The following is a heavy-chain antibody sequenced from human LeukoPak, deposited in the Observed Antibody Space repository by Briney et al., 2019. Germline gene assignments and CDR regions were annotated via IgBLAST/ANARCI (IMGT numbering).Heavy chain of an antibody. J-gene: IGHJ4*02. V-gene: IGHV3-23*01. CDR2: IGGSGDNT. Sequence: PGGSLRLSCAASGLTVSSNYMSWVRQAPGKGLEWVSAIGGSGDNTYYADSVKGRFTISRENSKNTLSLQMNSLRAEDTAVYYCAKGVWNCGGDCYSTFDYWGQGTLVTVSS. D-gene: IGHD2-21*02. CDR3: AKGVWNCGGDCYSTFDY. CDR1: GLTVSSNY.